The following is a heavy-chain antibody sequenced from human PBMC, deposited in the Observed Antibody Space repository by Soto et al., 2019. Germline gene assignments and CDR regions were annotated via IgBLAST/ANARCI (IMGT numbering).Heavy chain of an antibody. J-gene: IGHJ6*02. D-gene: IGHD6-6*01. CDR2: IYSGGVT. Sequence: GGSLRLSCVVSGFTVSSNYMSWVRQAPGKGLEWVSVIYSGGVTFYADSVKGRFTISRDNSKNTLYLQMNNLRGEDTAVYYCVRDFGSSSEGGMDVWGQGTTVTVSS. CDR3: VRDFGSSSEGGMDV. CDR1: GFTVSSNY. V-gene: IGHV3-53*01.